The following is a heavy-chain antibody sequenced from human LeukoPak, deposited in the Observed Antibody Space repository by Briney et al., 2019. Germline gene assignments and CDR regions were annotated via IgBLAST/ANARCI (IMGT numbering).Heavy chain of an antibody. V-gene: IGHV4-39*01. CDR1: GGSVSSGSYY. D-gene: IGHD1-26*01. Sequence: SETLSLTCIVSGGSVSSGSYYWGWIRQPPGKGLEWIGSIYYSGSTYYNPSLKSRVTISVDTSKNQFSLKLSSVTAADTAVYYCARQGATISYYFDYWGQGTLVTVSA. CDR3: ARQGATISYYFDY. CDR2: IYYSGST. J-gene: IGHJ4*02.